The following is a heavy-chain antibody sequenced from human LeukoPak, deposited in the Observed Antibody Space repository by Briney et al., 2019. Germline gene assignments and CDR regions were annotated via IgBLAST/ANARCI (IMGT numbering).Heavy chain of an antibody. CDR3: AKDGDWAFDH. CDR1: GFTFSSYA. J-gene: IGHJ4*02. Sequence: GGSLRLSCAASGFTFSSYAMGWVRQAPGKGLEWVSTISGSGGSTLYADSVKGRFTISRDNSKNTLYLQMNSLRVEDTAVYYCAKDGDWAFDHWAQGTLVSVSS. V-gene: IGHV3-23*01. CDR2: ISGSGGST. D-gene: IGHD2-21*02.